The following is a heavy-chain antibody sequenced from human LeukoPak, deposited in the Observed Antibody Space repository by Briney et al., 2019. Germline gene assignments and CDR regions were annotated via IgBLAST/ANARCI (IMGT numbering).Heavy chain of an antibody. D-gene: IGHD2-8*01. CDR1: GGSISSYF. J-gene: IGHJ5*02. Sequence: SETLCLTCTVSGGSISSYFWSWVREPPGKGLEGSGYIYTSRSTKSNPSLDSRVTISVHTSKNQYSMKLNSVTAANTPVYYSARHVTNALNSFDPSGQGTLLTASS. CDR3: ARHVTNALNSFDP. V-gene: IGHV4-4*09. CDR2: IYTSRST.